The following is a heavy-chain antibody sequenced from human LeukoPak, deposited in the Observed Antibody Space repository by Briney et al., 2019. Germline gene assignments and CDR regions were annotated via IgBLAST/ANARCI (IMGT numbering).Heavy chain of an antibody. D-gene: IGHD3-3*01. CDR2: IKSKPDGGTI. CDR1: GFTFSNAW. CDR3: TTDYDGGY. V-gene: IGHV3-15*01. Sequence: GGSLRLSCAASGFTFSNAWMCWVRQAPGKGLEWVGRIKSKPDGGTIHYAAPVKGRFTVPRDDSKKTVYLQMNSLITEDTAVYYCTTDYDGGYWGQGTLVTVSS. J-gene: IGHJ4*02.